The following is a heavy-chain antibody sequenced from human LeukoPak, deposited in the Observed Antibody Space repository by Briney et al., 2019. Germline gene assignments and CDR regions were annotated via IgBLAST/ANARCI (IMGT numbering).Heavy chain of an antibody. CDR2: ISWSSGSI. Sequence: GRSLRLSCAASGFTFDDYAMHWVRQAPGKGLEWVSGISWSSGSIGYADSVKGRFTISRDNAKNSLYLQMNSLRAEDTALYYCAKDYSIAARPSAFDIWGQGTMVTVSS. J-gene: IGHJ3*02. CDR1: GFTFDDYA. CDR3: AKDYSIAARPSAFDI. D-gene: IGHD6-6*01. V-gene: IGHV3-9*01.